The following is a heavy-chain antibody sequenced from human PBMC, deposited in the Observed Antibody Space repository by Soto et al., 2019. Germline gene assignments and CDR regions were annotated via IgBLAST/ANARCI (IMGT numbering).Heavy chain of an antibody. D-gene: IGHD2-15*01. V-gene: IGHV3-21*01. CDR3: ASSSVVVAATGIDFDY. Sequence: GGSLRLSCAASGFTFSSYSMNWVRQAPGKGLEWVSSISSSSSYIYYADSVKGRFTISRDNAKNSLYLQMNSLRAEDTAVYYCASSSVVVAATGIDFDYWGQGTLVTVSS. J-gene: IGHJ4*02. CDR2: ISSSSSYI. CDR1: GFTFSSYS.